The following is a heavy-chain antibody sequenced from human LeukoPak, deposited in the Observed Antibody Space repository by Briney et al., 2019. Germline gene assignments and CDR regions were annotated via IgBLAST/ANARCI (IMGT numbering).Heavy chain of an antibody. D-gene: IGHD3-16*01. CDR3: ARDRGVRGYYYYYMDV. J-gene: IGHJ6*03. Sequence: SETLSLTCTVSGGSISSYYWSWIRQPPGKGLEWIGYIYYSGSTNYNPSLKSRVTISVDTSKNQFSLKLSSVTAADMAVYYCARDRGVRGYYYYYMDVWGKGTTVTISS. CDR2: IYYSGST. V-gene: IGHV4-59*12. CDR1: GGSISSYY.